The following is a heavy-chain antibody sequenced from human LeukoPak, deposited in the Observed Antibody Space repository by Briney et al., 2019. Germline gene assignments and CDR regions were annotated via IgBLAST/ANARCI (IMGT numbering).Heavy chain of an antibody. CDR3: AKGGYDFWSGYYLAFDY. Sequence: PGGSLRLSCAASGFTFSSYAMSWVRQAPGKGLEWVSGISGSGGSTYYADSVKGRFTISRDNSKNTLYLQMNSLRAEDTAVYYCAKGGYDFWSGYYLAFDYWGQGTLVTVSS. CDR2: ISGSGGST. V-gene: IGHV3-23*01. J-gene: IGHJ4*02. CDR1: GFTFSSYA. D-gene: IGHD3-3*01.